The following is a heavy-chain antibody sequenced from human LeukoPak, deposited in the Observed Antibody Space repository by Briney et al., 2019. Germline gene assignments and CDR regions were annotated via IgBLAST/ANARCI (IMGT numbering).Heavy chain of an antibody. J-gene: IGHJ5*02. Sequence: GGSLRLSCAASGFTFSDYYMSWVRQAPGKGLEWVSAISGSGGSTYYADSVKGRFTISRDNSKNTLYLQMNCLRAEDTAVYYCAKAGSVGTLNWFDPWGQGTLVTVSS. CDR2: ISGSGGST. D-gene: IGHD5/OR15-5a*01. CDR1: GFTFSDYY. CDR3: AKAGSVGTLNWFDP. V-gene: IGHV3-23*01.